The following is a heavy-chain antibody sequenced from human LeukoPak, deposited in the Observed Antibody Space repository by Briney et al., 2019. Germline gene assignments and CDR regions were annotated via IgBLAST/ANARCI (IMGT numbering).Heavy chain of an antibody. J-gene: IGHJ5*02. D-gene: IGHD1-1*01. CDR2: IIPIFGTA. Sequence: ASVKVSCKASGGTFSSYAIRWVRQAPGQGLEWMGGIIPIFGTANYAQKFQGRVTITTDESTSTAYMELSSLRSEDTAVYYCARDGHWISSSGWFDPWGQGTLVTVSS. CDR3: ARDGHWISSSGWFDP. CDR1: GGTFSSYA. V-gene: IGHV1-69*05.